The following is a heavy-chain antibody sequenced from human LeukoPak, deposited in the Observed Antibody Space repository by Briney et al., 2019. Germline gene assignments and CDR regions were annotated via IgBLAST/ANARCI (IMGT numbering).Heavy chain of an antibody. CDR1: GFTFSNAW. D-gene: IGHD6-13*01. Sequence: GGSLRLSCAASGFTFSNAWMSWVRQAPGKGLEWVGRTKSKIDGGATDYAEAVRGRFTISRDDSRATLYLQMSSLKAEDTAVYYCTTERGSASWYEYYFDNWGQGTLVTVAS. V-gene: IGHV3-15*01. J-gene: IGHJ4*02. CDR3: TTERGSASWYEYYFDN. CDR2: TKSKIDGGAT.